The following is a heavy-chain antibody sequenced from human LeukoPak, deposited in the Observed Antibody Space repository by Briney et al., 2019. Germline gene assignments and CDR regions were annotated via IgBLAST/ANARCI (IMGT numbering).Heavy chain of an antibody. CDR2: FDPEDGET. Sequence: APVKVSCTVFGYTLTGLSMHWVRQAPGKGLEWMGGFDPEDGETIYAQKFQGRVTMTEDISTETAYMELSSLRSEDTAVYYCATSWVVAGIGTYYGMDVWGKGTTVTVSS. D-gene: IGHD6-19*01. V-gene: IGHV1-24*01. CDR1: GYTLTGLS. J-gene: IGHJ6*04. CDR3: ATSWVVAGIGTYYGMDV.